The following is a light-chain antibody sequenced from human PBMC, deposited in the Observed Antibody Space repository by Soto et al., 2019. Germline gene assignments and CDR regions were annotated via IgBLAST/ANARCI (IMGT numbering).Light chain of an antibody. J-gene: IGKJ3*01. CDR1: QGIRNF. CDR3: QKYSSVPV. V-gene: IGKV1-27*01. Sequence: DIQMTQSPTSLSASVGDRVTITCRARQGIRNFVAWYQQKPGKPPKLLIYAASTLQSGVPSRFSGSGSGTDFTLTINSLQPEDVATYSCQKYSSVPVFGPGTKVEIK. CDR2: AAS.